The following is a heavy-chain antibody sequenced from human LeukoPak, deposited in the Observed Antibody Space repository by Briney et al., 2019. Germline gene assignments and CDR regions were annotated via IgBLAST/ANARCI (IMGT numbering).Heavy chain of an antibody. D-gene: IGHD6-19*01. J-gene: IGHJ6*03. CDR2: IYYSGST. CDR1: GGSISSGGYY. CDR3: ARGGAVAGIGYYYYMDV. V-gene: IGHV4-30-4*08. Sequence: SETLSLTCTVSGGSISSGGYYWSWIRQPPGKGLEWIGYIYYSGSTYYNPSLKSRVTISVDTSKNQFSLKLSSVTAADTAVYYCARGGAVAGIGYYYYMDVWGKGTTVTVSS.